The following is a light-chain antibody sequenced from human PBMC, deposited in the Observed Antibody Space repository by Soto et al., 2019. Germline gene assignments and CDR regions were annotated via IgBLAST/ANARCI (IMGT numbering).Light chain of an antibody. CDR2: DVS. V-gene: IGLV2-11*01. CDR1: SSDVGGYNY. J-gene: IGLJ1*01. Sequence: QSALTQPRSVSGSPGQSVTISCTGTSSDVGGYNYVSWYQQHPGKAPKVMIYDVSERPSGVPDRFSGSKSGNTASLTISGLPAEDEADYYCCSYAGSPRDVFGTGTKVTVL. CDR3: CSYAGSPRDV.